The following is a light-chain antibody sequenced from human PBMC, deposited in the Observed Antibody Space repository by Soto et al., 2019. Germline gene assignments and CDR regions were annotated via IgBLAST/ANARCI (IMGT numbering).Light chain of an antibody. CDR3: SSYTTFRTPHVA. V-gene: IGLV2-14*01. J-gene: IGLJ2*01. Sequence: QSVLTKPASVSGSLGQSITISCTGTSSDVGGYNYVSWYQQHPGHAPKLLIHEVTNRPSGISDRFSGSKSANTASLTISGLRAEDDAHYYCSSYTTFRTPHVAFGGGTKLTVL. CDR2: EVT. CDR1: SSDVGGYNY.